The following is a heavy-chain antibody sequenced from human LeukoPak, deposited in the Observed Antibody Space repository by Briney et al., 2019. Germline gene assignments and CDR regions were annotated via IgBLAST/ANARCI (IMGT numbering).Heavy chain of an antibody. CDR3: ARARIAAPLLDY. J-gene: IGHJ4*02. Sequence: GGSLRLSCVASGFIFSNYEMNWVRQTPGKGLEWVSYISDHGKGRNYVDSVKGRFTISRDNAKNSLYLQMNSLRVEDTASYFCARARIAAPLLDYWGQGTLVTVSS. CDR1: GFIFSNYE. V-gene: IGHV3-48*03. D-gene: IGHD6-13*01. CDR2: ISDHGKGR.